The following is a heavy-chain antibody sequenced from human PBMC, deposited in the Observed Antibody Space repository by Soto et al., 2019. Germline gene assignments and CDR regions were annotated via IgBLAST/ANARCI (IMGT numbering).Heavy chain of an antibody. CDR2: ISYDGSNK. Sequence: QVQLVESGRGVVQPGRSLRLSCAASGFTFSTYAMHWVRQAPGKGLEWVAVISYDGSNKYYADSVKGRFTISRDNSKNTLYLQMNSLRAEDTAVYYCASDKSPYSSGWHNRHFDYWGQGTLVTVSS. D-gene: IGHD6-19*01. CDR1: GFTFSTYA. V-gene: IGHV3-30-3*01. J-gene: IGHJ4*02. CDR3: ASDKSPYSSGWHNRHFDY.